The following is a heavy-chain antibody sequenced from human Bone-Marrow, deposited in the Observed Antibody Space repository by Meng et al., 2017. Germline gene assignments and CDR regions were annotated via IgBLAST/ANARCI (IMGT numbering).Heavy chain of an antibody. CDR2: LSSSGSTI. CDR3: ARQLGSTDY. CDR1: AFTYTDCY. J-gene: IGHJ4*02. Sequence: LVASGAGLANLEGSLGPPFEASAFTYTDCYMRWIRQAPGKGLEWVSYLSSSGSTIYYGDSVKGRFTIPRDNAKNSLYLQMNSLRAEDTVVYYCARQLGSTDYWGQGTLVTVSS. V-gene: IGHV3-11*01. D-gene: IGHD1-1*01.